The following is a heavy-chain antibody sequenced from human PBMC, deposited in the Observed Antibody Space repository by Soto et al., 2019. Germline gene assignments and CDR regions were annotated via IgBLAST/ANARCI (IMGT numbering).Heavy chain of an antibody. CDR3: ARENSFGYSSGLDY. J-gene: IGHJ4*02. CDR2: IYYSGST. CDR1: GGSISSYY. D-gene: IGHD6-19*01. Sequence: SETLSLTCTVSGGSISSYYWSWIRQPPGKGLEWIGYIYYSGSTNYNPSLKSRVTISVDTSKNQFSLKLSSVTAADTAVYYCARENSFGYSSGLDYWGQGTLVTVSS. V-gene: IGHV4-59*01.